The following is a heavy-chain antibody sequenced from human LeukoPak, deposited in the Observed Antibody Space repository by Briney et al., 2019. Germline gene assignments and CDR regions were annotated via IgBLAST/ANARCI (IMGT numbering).Heavy chain of an antibody. J-gene: IGHJ4*02. D-gene: IGHD5-18*01. CDR3: AIPAVQLWLSVDY. CDR1: GFTFSSYA. CDR2: ISGSGGST. V-gene: IGHV3-23*01. Sequence: AGGSLRLSCAASGFTFSSYAMSWVRQAPGKGLEWVSAISGSGGSTYYADSVKGRFTISRDNYKNTLYLQMNSLRAEDTGVYYCAIPAVQLWLSVDYWGQGTLVTVS.